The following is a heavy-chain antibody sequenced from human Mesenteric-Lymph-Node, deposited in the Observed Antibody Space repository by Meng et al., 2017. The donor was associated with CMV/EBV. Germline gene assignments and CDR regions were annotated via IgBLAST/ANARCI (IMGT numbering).Heavy chain of an antibody. Sequence: ASVKVSCKASGYTFTSYGISWVRQAPGQGLEWMGWISAYNGNTNYAQKLQGRVTMTTDTSTSTAYMDLRSLRSDDTAVYYCARIFSSTSCYYYYYGMDVWGQGTTVTVSS. D-gene: IGHD2-2*01. CDR2: ISAYNGNT. V-gene: IGHV1-18*01. CDR1: GYTFTSYG. CDR3: ARIFSSTSCYYYYYGMDV. J-gene: IGHJ6*02.